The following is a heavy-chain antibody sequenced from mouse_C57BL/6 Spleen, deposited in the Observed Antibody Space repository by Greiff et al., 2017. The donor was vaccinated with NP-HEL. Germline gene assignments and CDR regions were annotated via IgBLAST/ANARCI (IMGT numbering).Heavy chain of an antibody. CDR1: GFTFSSYT. J-gene: IGHJ2*01. CDR3: ARHWYY. CDR2: ISGGGGNT. V-gene: IGHV5-9*01. Sequence: EVKVEESGGGLVKPGGSPKLSCAASGFTFSSYTMSWVRQTPEKRLEWVATISGGGGNTYYPDSVKGRFTISRDNAKNTLYLQMSSLRSEDTALYYCARHWYYWGQGTTLTVSS.